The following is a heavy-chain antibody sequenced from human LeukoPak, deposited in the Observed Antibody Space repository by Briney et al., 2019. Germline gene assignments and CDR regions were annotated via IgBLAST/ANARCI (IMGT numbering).Heavy chain of an antibody. J-gene: IGHJ4*02. Sequence: PSETLSLTCTVSGGSISSHYWSWIRQPPGKGLEWIGYIYYSGSTNYNPPLKSRVTISVDTSKNQFSLKLSSVTAADTAVYYCAREIYGFYFDYWGQGTLVTVSS. V-gene: IGHV4-59*11. D-gene: IGHD4-17*01. CDR1: GGSISSHY. CDR3: AREIYGFYFDY. CDR2: IYYSGST.